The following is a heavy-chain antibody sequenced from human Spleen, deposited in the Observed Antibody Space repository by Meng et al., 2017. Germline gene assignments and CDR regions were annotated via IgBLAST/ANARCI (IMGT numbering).Heavy chain of an antibody. CDR1: VYTFTSYA. V-gene: IGHV7-4-1*02. D-gene: IGHD3-22*01. CDR3: ASVSIGYYYEGY. CDR2: INTNTGNP. J-gene: IGHJ4*02. Sequence: QVQLVQIGSELKKPGASMRVYCKDSVYTFTSYAMNWVRQAPGQGLGWMGWINTNTGNPTYAQGFTGRFVFSLDTSVSTAYLQISSLKAEDTAVYYCASVSIGYYYEGYWGQGTLVTVSS.